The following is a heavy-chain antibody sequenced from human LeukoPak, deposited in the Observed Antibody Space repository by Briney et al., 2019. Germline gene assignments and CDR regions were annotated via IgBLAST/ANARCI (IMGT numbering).Heavy chain of an antibody. CDR2: IYYSGST. CDR1: GGSISSHY. J-gene: IGHJ4*02. D-gene: IGHD5-24*01. CDR3: ARRDGYNSLDY. V-gene: IGHV4-59*11. Sequence: SETLSLTCIVSGGSISSHYWSWIRQPPGKGLEWIGYIYYSGSTNYNPSLKSRVTISVDTSKNQFSLKLSSVTAADTAVYYCARRDGYNSLDYWGQGTLVTVSS.